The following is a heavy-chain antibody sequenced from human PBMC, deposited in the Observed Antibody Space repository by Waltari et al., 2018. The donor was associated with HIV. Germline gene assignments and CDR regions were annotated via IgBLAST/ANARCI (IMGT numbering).Heavy chain of an antibody. CDR1: RFVFSSHY. D-gene: IGHD6-19*01. CDR2: LNRDSDDI. V-gene: IGHV3-11*01. CDR3: VRGDRSGWYGIFDF. Sequence: VQLVESGGGLVKHGGSLRLSCVASRFVFSSHYMGWIRQAPGKGPEWLSHLNRDSDDIFYGDSVKGRFTISRDNSKNSLYLEMNNVRGDDTAIYYCVRGDRSGWYGIFDFWGQGTRVTVSS. J-gene: IGHJ4*02.